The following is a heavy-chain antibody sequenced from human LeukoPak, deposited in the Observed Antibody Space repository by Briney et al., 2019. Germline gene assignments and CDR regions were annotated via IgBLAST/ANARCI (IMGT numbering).Heavy chain of an antibody. CDR3: ATNSYGHYQYYYYMDV. V-gene: IGHV4-34*01. CDR2: INHSGST. Sequence: SETLSLTCAVYGGSFSGYYWSWIRQPPGKGLEWIGEINHSGSTNYNPSLNSRVTISIDTSKNQFSLKLSSVTAADTAVYYCATNSYGHYQYYYYMDVWGKGTTVTISS. J-gene: IGHJ6*03. CDR1: GGSFSGYY. D-gene: IGHD5-18*01.